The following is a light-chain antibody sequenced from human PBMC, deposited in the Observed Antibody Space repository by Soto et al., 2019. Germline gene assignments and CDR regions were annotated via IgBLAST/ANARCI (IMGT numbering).Light chain of an antibody. CDR1: HSISSY. Sequence: DIQMTQSPSSLSASVGDRVTIPSRASHSISSYLNWYQQKPGQAPKLLIYAASSLQSGVPSRFSGSGSGTDFTLTISSLQPEDFATYYCQQSYSTPLTFGGGTKVDIK. V-gene: IGKV1-39*01. J-gene: IGKJ4*01. CDR2: AAS. CDR3: QQSYSTPLT.